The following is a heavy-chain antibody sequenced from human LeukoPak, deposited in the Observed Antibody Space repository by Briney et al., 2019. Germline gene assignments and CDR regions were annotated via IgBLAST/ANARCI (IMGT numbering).Heavy chain of an antibody. CDR3: ARDHNWALDY. Sequence: SETLSLTCTVSGGSISSYYWSWIRQPPGKGLEWIGYIYYSGSTNYNPSLKSRVTMSVDTSKNQFSLKLSSVTAADTAVYYCARDHNWALDYWGQGTLVTVSS. V-gene: IGHV4-59*01. J-gene: IGHJ4*02. D-gene: IGHD1-20*01. CDR1: GGSISSYY. CDR2: IYYSGST.